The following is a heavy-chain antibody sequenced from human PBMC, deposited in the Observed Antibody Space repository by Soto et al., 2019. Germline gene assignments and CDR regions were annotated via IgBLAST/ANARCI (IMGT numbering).Heavy chain of an antibody. CDR1: GGTFSSYA. V-gene: IGHV1-69*13. Sequence: SVKVSCKASGGTFSSYAISWVRQAPGQGLEWMGGIIPIFGTANYAQKFQGRVTITADESTSTAYMELSSLRSEDTAVYYCARDSSGDILTGYLDYWGQGTLVTVSS. D-gene: IGHD3-9*01. CDR3: ARDSSGDILTGYLDY. CDR2: IIPIFGTA. J-gene: IGHJ4*02.